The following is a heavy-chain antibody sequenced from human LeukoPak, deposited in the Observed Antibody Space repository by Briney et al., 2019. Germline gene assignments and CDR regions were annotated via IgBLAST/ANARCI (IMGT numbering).Heavy chain of an antibody. Sequence: LSLTCSVSGGSINSGYWSWIRQAPGKGLEWVSYISSSSSYTNYADSVKGRFTISRDNAKNSLYLQMTSLRAEDTAVYYCARRFWYAFDIWGQGTMVTVSS. CDR1: GGSINSGY. J-gene: IGHJ3*02. CDR2: ISSSSSYT. V-gene: IGHV3-11*03. CDR3: ARRFWYAFDI. D-gene: IGHD3-3*01.